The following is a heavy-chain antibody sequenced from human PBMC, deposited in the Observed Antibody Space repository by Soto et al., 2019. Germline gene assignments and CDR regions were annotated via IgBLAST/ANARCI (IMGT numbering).Heavy chain of an antibody. J-gene: IGHJ4*02. V-gene: IGHV4-59*02. CDR2: MYYGGSI. CDR1: GASVSHGY. D-gene: IGHD5-18*01. Sequence: PSETLSLTCNVSGASVSHGYWSWIRQPPGKGLEWIGFMYYGGSINYNPSLTSRVTISVDTSKNQFSLKLSSVTAADTAVYYCARVLDTAMGIDYWGQGTLVTSPQ. CDR3: ARVLDTAMGIDY.